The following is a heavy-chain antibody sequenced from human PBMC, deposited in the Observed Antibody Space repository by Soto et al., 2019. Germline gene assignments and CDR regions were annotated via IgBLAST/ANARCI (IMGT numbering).Heavy chain of an antibody. Sequence: ASVKVSCKASGGTFSIYAISWVRQAPGKGLEWMGGFDPEDGETIYAQKFQGRVTMTEDTSTDTAYMELSSLRSEDTAVYYCATNIPNFLDYWGQGTLVTVSS. D-gene: IGHD1-1*01. V-gene: IGHV1-24*01. J-gene: IGHJ4*02. CDR3: ATNIPNFLDY. CDR2: FDPEDGET. CDR1: GGTFSIYA.